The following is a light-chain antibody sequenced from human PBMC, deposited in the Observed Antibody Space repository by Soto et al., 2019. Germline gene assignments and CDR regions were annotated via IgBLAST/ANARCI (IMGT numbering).Light chain of an antibody. J-gene: IGKJ5*01. V-gene: IGKV3-15*01. CDR3: QHYNNWPIT. Sequence: EIVMTQSPATLSVSPGGRATLSCRASQSISDTLAWYQQKPGQAPRLLIHGASTRATGFPARFSGSGSGTDFTLTISSLQSEDFAVYYCQHYNNWPITFGQGTRLEN. CDR2: GAS. CDR1: QSISDT.